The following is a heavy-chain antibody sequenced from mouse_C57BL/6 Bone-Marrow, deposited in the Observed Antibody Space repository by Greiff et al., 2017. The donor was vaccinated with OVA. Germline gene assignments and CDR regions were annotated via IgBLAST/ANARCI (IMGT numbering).Heavy chain of an antibody. Sequence: QVQLKESGAELAKPGASVKLSCKASGYTFTSYWMHWVKQRPGQGLEWIGYINPSSGYTKYNQKFKDKATLTADKSSSTAYMQLSSLTNEDSAVYCCFLYYYGSSLFAYWGQGTLVTVYA. CDR2: INPSSGYT. D-gene: IGHD1-1*01. CDR3: FLYYYGSSLFAY. J-gene: IGHJ3*01. CDR1: GYTFTSYW. V-gene: IGHV1-7*01.